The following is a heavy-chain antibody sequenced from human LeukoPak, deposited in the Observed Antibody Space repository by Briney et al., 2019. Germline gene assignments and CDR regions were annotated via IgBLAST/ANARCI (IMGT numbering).Heavy chain of an antibody. CDR2: LSYSGST. CDR1: GGSISSSTYY. V-gene: IGHV4-39*01. D-gene: IGHD3-9*01. CDR3: ARGYFDWLSQAPNWFDP. J-gene: IGHJ5*02. Sequence: SETLSLTCIISGGSISSSTYYWGWIRQPPGKGLEWIGTLSYSGSTYYNPSLKSRVTISVDTSKNQFSLKLSSVTAADTAVYYCARGYFDWLSQAPNWFDPWGQGTLVTVSS.